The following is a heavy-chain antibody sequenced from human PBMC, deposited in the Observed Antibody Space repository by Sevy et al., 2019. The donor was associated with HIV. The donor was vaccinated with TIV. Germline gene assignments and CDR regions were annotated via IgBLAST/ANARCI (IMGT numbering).Heavy chain of an antibody. V-gene: IGHV1-2*02. CDR1: GYTFTGYY. J-gene: IGHJ4*02. Sequence: ASVKVSCKASGYTFTGYYMHWVRQAPGQGLEWMGWINPNSGGTNYAQKFQGRVTMTRDTSISTAYMELSRLRSDDTAVYYCARAGYYYASSGPPGGYWGQGTLVTVSS. D-gene: IGHD3-22*01. CDR2: INPNSGGT. CDR3: ARAGYYYASSGPPGGY.